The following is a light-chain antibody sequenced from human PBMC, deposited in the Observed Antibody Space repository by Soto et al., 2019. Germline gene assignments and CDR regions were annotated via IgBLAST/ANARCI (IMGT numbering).Light chain of an antibody. CDR1: SSDVGGYNY. J-gene: IGLJ1*01. Sequence: QSALTQPASVSGSPGQSITISCTGTSSDVGGYNYVSWYQQHPGKAPKLIIYDVSNRPSGVSNRFSGSKSGNTASLTISGLQAEDEADYYCSSYTSSSTYDFGTGTKLTVL. CDR2: DVS. V-gene: IGLV2-14*01. CDR3: SSYTSSSTYD.